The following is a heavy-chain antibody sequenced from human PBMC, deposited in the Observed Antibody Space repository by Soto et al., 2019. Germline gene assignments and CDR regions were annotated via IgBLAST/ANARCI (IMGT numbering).Heavy chain of an antibody. J-gene: IGHJ4*02. D-gene: IGHD1-26*01. Sequence: EVQLVASGGGLVQPGGSLRLSCVASGFPFSGHWMSWVRQAPGKGLEWVANIKQDGSEEHYVDSVKGRFTVSRDNAKNSLHLQMNSLRAEDTAVYYCARVVGATNTLHNWGQGTLVTVSS. CDR1: GFPFSGHW. CDR2: IKQDGSEE. V-gene: IGHV3-7*01. CDR3: ARVVGATNTLHN.